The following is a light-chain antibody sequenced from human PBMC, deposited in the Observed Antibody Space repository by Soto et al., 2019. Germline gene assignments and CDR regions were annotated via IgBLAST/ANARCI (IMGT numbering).Light chain of an antibody. CDR3: QQRSDSLT. CDR2: DAS. Sequence: EIVLTQFPATLFLSPGDRPTLSSGAVRPFRTYLAGYKQKPGQAPSPLPYDASNSATGIPARFSGSGSGTDFTLTISSLDPEDFAVYYCQQRSDSLTFGGGTKVEIK. J-gene: IGKJ4*01. V-gene: IGKV3-11*01. CDR1: RPFRTY.